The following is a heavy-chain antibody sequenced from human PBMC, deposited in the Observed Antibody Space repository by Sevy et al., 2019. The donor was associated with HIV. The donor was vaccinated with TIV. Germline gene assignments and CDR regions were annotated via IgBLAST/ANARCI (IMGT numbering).Heavy chain of an antibody. D-gene: IGHD2-8*01. CDR3: AREGCTRPHDY. V-gene: IGHV3-23*01. Sequence: GSLEIPCSASGIPFFEYWFSWIRQASGKGLGWVGTPSFGCGKINYADSVKGRFTISRDNSKNSFYLQMDNLRVEDTALYYCAREGCTRPHDYWGQGTRVTVSS. J-gene: IGHJ4*02. CDR2: PSFGCGKI. CDR1: GIPFFEYW.